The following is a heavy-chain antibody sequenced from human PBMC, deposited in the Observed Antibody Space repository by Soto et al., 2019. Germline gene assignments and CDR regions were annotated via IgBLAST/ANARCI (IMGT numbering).Heavy chain of an antibody. CDR2: INSDGSST. Sequence: PVGSLRLACAASGFTCISYCVHWVRQSPGKGLVWVSRINSDGSSTSYADSVKGRFTISRDNAKNTLYLQRNSLRAEDTAVYYCARAYSSSSDYYGMDVCAQGPTVTVSS. V-gene: IGHV3-74*01. D-gene: IGHD6-6*01. CDR3: ARAYSSSSDYYGMDV. CDR1: GFTCISYC. J-gene: IGHJ6*02.